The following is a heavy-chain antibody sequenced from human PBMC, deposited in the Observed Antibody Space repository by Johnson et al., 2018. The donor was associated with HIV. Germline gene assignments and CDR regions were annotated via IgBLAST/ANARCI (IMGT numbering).Heavy chain of an antibody. CDR3: VKDIQVGVSDAFDI. V-gene: IGHV3-43*01. Sequence: VLLVESGGVVVQPGGSLRLSCAASGFTFDDYTMHWVRQAPGKGLEWLSLISCDGGSTYYADSVKGRFTISRDNSKNSLYLQMSSLRTEDTALYYCVKDIQVGVSDAFDIWGQGTTVTVSS. CDR1: GFTFDDYT. D-gene: IGHD3-3*01. J-gene: IGHJ3*02. CDR2: ISCDGGST.